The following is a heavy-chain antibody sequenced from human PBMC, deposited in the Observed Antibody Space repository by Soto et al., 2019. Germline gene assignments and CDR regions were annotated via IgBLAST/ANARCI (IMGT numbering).Heavy chain of an antibody. D-gene: IGHD3-16*02. CDR3: ASSTVWGSYRSGVPLDY. CDR1: GGTFSSYA. V-gene: IGHV1-69*12. J-gene: IGHJ4*02. CDR2: IIPIFGTA. Sequence: QVQLVQSGAEVKKPGSSVKVSCKASGGTFSSYAISWVRQAPGQGLEWMGGIIPIFGTANYAQKFQGRVKITADESTSKDYMELSSLRYEDTAVYYCASSTVWGSYRSGVPLDYWGQGTLVTVSS.